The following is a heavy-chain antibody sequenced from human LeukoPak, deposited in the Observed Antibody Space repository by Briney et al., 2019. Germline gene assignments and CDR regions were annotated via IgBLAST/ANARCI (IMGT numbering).Heavy chain of an antibody. CDR2: ISDSSSTI. CDR1: GFTFSSYS. J-gene: IGHJ4*02. Sequence: PGGSLRLSCAASGFTFSSYSMNWVRQAPGKGLEWVSYISDSSSTIFYADSVKGRFTISRDNAKNSLYLQMNSLRAEDTAVYYCARDLIVGATIRYYFDYWGQGTLVTVSS. D-gene: IGHD1-26*01. CDR3: ARDLIVGATIRYYFDY. V-gene: IGHV3-48*01.